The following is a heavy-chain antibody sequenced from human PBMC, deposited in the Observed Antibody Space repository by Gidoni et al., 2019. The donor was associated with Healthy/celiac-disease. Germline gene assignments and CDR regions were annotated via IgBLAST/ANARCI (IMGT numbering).Heavy chain of an antibody. D-gene: IGHD3-22*01. CDR3: AIGANYYDSWGGYYFDY. Sequence: QVQLQESGPGLVKPSQTLSRTCTVAGGSISRGDNSWRWIRQPPGKGLEWIGYIYYSGSTYYTPSLNSRVTISVDTFKNQFSLKLSSVTAADTAVYYCAIGANYYDSWGGYYFDYWGQGTLVTVSS. V-gene: IGHV4-30-4*01. CDR1: GGSISRGDNS. CDR2: IYYSGST. J-gene: IGHJ4*02.